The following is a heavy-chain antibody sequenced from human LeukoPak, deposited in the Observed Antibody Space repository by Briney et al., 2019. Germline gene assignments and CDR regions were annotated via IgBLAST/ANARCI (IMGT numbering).Heavy chain of an antibody. CDR3: AKGDFWSGPSY. V-gene: IGHV3-23*01. CDR2: ISGSGGST. J-gene: IGHJ4*02. CDR1: GFTFSSYA. D-gene: IGHD3-3*01. Sequence: QAGGSLRLSCAASGFTFSSYAMSWVRQAPGKGLEWVSAISGSGGSTYYADSVKGRFAISRDNSKNALYLQMNSLRAEDTAVYYCAKGDFWSGPSYWGQGTLVTVSS.